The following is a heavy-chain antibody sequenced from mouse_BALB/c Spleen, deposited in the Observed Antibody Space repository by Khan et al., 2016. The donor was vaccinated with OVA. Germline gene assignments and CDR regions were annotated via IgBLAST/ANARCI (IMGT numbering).Heavy chain of an antibody. CDR2: INPKNGIT. Sequence: GQRKEDGPELVKPGASVKISCKTSGYTFTEYTLHWVKQSHGKSLEWIGVINPKNGITSYNQKFKGKATLTVDKSSSTAYMEFRSLTSEDSAVYYCARDAGRYWGQGTSVTVSS. D-gene: IGHD3-3*01. V-gene: IGHV1-18*01. CDR1: GYTFTEYT. CDR3: ARDAGRY. J-gene: IGHJ4*01.